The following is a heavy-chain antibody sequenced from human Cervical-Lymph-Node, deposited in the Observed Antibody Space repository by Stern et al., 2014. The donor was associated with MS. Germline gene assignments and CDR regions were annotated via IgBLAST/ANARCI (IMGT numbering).Heavy chain of an antibody. Sequence: EVQLVESGGGLVQPGGSLSLSCAASGFTFSSYALSWVRQAPGKGLEWVSAISGSGGSVVTTYYAGSVKGRFNISRDNPKNTLFLQMNSLRAEDTAVYYCGRYDSSGYYAFFDYWGQGTLVTVSS. J-gene: IGHJ4*02. D-gene: IGHD3-22*01. CDR1: GFTFSSYA. CDR3: GRYDSSGYYAFFDY. V-gene: IGHV3-23*04. CDR2: ISGSGGSVVTT.